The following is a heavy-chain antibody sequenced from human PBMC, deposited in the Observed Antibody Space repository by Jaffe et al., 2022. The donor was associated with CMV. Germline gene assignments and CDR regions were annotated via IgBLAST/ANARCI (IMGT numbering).Heavy chain of an antibody. CDR1: GFTFSSFI. V-gene: IGHV3-30*03. J-gene: IGHJ4*02. CDR2: ISYDGSNK. Sequence: QVQLVESGGGVVQPGRSLRLSCAASGFTFSSFIMHWVRQAPGKGLEWVAVISYDGSNKYYADSVKGRFTISRDNSKNTLYLQMNSLRPEDTAVYYCATLNARFDQWGQGTLVTVSS. CDR3: ATLNARFDQ. D-gene: IGHD6-6*01.